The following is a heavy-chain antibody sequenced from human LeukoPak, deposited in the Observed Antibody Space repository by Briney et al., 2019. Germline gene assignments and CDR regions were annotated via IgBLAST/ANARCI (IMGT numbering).Heavy chain of an antibody. CDR2: ITDSSTST. Sequence: LPGGSLRLSCAASGITFNNYVMNWVRQAPGKGLEWVSAITDSSTSTYYADSVKGRFTISRHNSKNTLYLQMNSLRAEDTAVYYCAKGSSSSRPYYFDYWGQGTLVTVSS. CDR1: GITFNNYV. V-gene: IGHV3-23*01. D-gene: IGHD6-13*01. CDR3: AKGSSSSRPYYFDY. J-gene: IGHJ4*02.